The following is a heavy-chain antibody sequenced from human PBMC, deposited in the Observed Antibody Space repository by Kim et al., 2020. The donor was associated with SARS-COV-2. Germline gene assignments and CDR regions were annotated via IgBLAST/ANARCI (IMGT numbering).Heavy chain of an antibody. CDR1: GGTFSSYA. CDR2: IIPIFGTA. J-gene: IGHJ4*02. D-gene: IGHD3-9*01. V-gene: IGHV1-69*13. Sequence: SVKVSCKASGGTFSSYAISWVRQAPGQGLEWMGGIIPIFGTANYAQKFQGRVTITADESTSTAYMELSSLRSEDTAVYYCARNGEVYDILTGYYPYYFDYWGQGTLVTVSS. CDR3: ARNGEVYDILTGYYPYYFDY.